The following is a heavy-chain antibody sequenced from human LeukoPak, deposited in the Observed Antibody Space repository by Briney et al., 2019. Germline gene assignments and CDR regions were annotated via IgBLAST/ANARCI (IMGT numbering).Heavy chain of an antibody. CDR3: AREGGGNWFDP. Sequence: SVKVSCKASGGTFSSYAISWVRQAPGQGLEWMGRIIPILGIANYAQKFQGRVTITADKSTSTAYMELSSLRSEDTAVYYCAREGGGNWFDPWGQGTLVTVSS. D-gene: IGHD3-16*01. CDR2: IIPILGIA. J-gene: IGHJ5*02. CDR1: GGTFSSYA. V-gene: IGHV1-69*04.